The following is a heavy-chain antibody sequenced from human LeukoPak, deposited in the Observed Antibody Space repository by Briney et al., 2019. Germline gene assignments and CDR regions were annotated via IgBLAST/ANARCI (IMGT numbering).Heavy chain of an antibody. V-gene: IGHV3-30*18. CDR1: GFTFSSYG. CDR3: AKGEGSMLLDY. CDR2: ISYDGSNK. Sequence: GGSLRLSCAASGFTFSSYGMHWVRQAPGKGLEWVAVISYDGSNKYYADSVKGRFTISRDNSKDTLYLQMNSLRAEDTAVYYCAKGEGSMLLDYWGQGTLVTVSS. D-gene: IGHD2-8*01. J-gene: IGHJ4*02.